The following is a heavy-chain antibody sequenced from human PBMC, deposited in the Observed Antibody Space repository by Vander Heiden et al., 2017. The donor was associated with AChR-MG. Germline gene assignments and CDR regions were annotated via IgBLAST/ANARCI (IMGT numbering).Heavy chain of an antibody. CDR2: VKPDGSEK. J-gene: IGHJ5*02. CDR1: GFAFSTYG. CDR3: ARLLA. V-gene: IGHV3-7*01. Sequence: EVPLVDSAGGVVQPGGSLRLSCAASGFAFSTYGMNWGRQAPGKGLEWVASVKPDGSEKYYVDSVKGRFTISRDNAKNSVYLEMNSLRAEDTAVYYCARLLAWGQGARVTVSS.